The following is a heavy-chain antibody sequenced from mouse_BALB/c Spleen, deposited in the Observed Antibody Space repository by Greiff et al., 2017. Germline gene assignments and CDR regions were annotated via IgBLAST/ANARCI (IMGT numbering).Heavy chain of an antibody. CDR2: IWAGGST. V-gene: IGHV2-9*02. CDR1: GFSLTSYG. CDR3: ARSGHYAMDY. J-gene: IGHJ4*01. Sequence: VQLQESGPGLVAPSQSLSITCTVSGFSLTSYGVHWVRQPPGKGLEWLGVIWAGGSTNYNSALMSRLSISKDNSKSQVFLKMNSLQTDDTAMYYCARSGHYAMDYWGQGTSVTGSS.